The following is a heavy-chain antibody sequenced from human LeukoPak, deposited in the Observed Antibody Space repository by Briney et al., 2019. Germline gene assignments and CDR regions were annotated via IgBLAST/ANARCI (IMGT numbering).Heavy chain of an antibody. CDR1: GFTFRSYS. V-gene: IGHV3-21*01. CDR3: ASPRSTGYRSGGPGGYCYGMDV. D-gene: IGHD6-19*01. CDR2: MSSSSRYI. J-gene: IGHJ6*02. Sequence: GGPLRLSCAASGFTFRSYSMNWLRQSPAKGLEGVSSMSSSSRYIYYADSVKGRFTISRDNAKNSLYLQMNSLRAEDTAVYYCASPRSTGYRSGGPGGYCYGMDVWGQGTTVTVSS.